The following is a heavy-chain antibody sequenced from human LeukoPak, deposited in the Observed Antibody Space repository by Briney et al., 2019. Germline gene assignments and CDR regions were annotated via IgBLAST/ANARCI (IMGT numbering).Heavy chain of an antibody. D-gene: IGHD2-21*02. J-gene: IGHJ4*02. CDR2: IHYGGTT. CDR3: TRDIGDFVSDF. V-gene: IGHV4-39*02. Sequence: PSETLSLTCTVSGGSIGSGYYWAWIRQPPGKGLERIGSIHYGGTTYYNPSLQSRVTISADTSKNQFALDLRSVTAADTAVYYCTRDIGDFVSDFWGQGTLVTVSS. CDR1: GGSIGSGYY.